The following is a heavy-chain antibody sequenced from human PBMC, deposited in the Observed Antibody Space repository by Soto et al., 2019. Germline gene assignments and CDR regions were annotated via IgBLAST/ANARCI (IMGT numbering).Heavy chain of an antibody. CDR2: IIPIFGNA. CDR1: ACTFSDYA. D-gene: IGHD6-13*01. Sequence: SVNVSCNAYACTFSDYAIXSVRQSPGQGHERMGGIIPIFGNANYAQKFKGRVTITADESTPTAYMELSSLRSEEKAVYYCARWREDSSSWYVIDYWGQGTILPVSS. CDR3: ARWREDSSSWYVIDY. V-gene: IGHV1-69*13. J-gene: IGHJ4*02.